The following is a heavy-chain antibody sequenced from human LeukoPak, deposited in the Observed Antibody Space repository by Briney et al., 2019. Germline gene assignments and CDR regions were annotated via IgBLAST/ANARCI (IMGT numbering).Heavy chain of an antibody. CDR3: AREVGAKLGIDY. J-gene: IGHJ4*02. CDR2: IRAYNGNT. CDR1: RYTLTRYG. V-gene: IGHV1-18*01. Sequence: ASVKVSCQASRYTLTRYGISWVRPAPGRGLEGMGWIRAYNGNTNYEQKLQRRVTMTTDTSTSTAYMELRSLRSDDTAVYYCAREVGAKLGIDYWGEGALVTVSS. D-gene: IGHD1-26*01.